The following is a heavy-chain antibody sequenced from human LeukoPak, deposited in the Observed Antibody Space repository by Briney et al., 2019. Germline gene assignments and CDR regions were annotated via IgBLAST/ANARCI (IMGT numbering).Heavy chain of an antibody. J-gene: IGHJ4*02. V-gene: IGHV3-23*02. D-gene: IGHD3-22*01. CDR3: AKDPTMIVVVIGYFDY. CDR1: GFTFSSYA. Sequence: GGSLRLSCAASGFTFSSYAMSWVRQAPGKGLEWVSAISGSGGSTYYGDSVKGRFTISRDNSKNTLYLQMNSLRAEDTAVYYCAKDPTMIVVVIGYFDYWGQGTLVTVSS. CDR2: ISGSGGST.